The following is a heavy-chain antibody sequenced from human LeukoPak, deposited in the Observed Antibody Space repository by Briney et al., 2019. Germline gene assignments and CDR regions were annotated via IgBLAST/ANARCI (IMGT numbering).Heavy chain of an antibody. CDR2: IYYIGNT. CDR3: ARASRSSGLDY. J-gene: IGHJ4*02. V-gene: IGHV4-59*01. Sequence: SETLSLTCTVSGGSISSYYWNWIRQRPGEGLEWIGCIYYIGNTNYNPSLKSRVTISVDTSKNQFSLRLSSVTAADTAVYYCARASRSSGLDYWGQGTLVTVSS. CDR1: GGSISSYY.